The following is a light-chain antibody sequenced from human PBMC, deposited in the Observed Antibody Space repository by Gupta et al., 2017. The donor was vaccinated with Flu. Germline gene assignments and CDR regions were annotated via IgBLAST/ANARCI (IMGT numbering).Light chain of an antibody. Sequence: QSALTQPRSVSGSPGQSVTISCTGTSSDVGGYNYVSWHQKHPGKAPKVMIYDVSQRPAGVPGRFSGSKSGNTASLTISGLQAEDEADYYCCSYAGSDTLVFGGGTKLTVL. CDR3: CSYAGSDTLV. CDR1: SSDVGGYNY. V-gene: IGLV2-11*01. CDR2: DVS. J-gene: IGLJ2*01.